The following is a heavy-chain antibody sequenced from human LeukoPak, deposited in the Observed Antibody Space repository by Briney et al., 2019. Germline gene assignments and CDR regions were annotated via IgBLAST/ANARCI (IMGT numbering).Heavy chain of an antibody. CDR1: GFTFSSYA. D-gene: IGHD1-14*01. CDR2: ISGSGGSK. CDR3: AKESSRTENYFDY. Sequence: GGSLRLSRAASGFTFSSYAMSWVRQAPGKGLEWVSAISGSGGSKYYADSVKGRFTISRDNSKNTLYLQMNSLRAEDTAVYYCAKESSRTENYFDYWGQGTLVTVSS. V-gene: IGHV3-23*01. J-gene: IGHJ4*02.